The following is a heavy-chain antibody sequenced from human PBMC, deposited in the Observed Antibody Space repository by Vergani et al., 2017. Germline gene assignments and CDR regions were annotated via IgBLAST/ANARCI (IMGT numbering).Heavy chain of an antibody. D-gene: IGHD3-22*01. CDR1: GGSFSGYY. CDR3: ARGLALFWRLXYYDSSGYYYAGSHFDY. Sequence: QVQLQQWGAGLLKPSETLSLTCAVYGGSFSGYYWSWIRQPPGKGLEWIGEINHSGSTNYNPSLKSRVTISVDTSKNQFSLKLSSVTAADTAVYYCARGLALFWRLXYYDSSGYYYAGSHFDYWGQGTLVTVSS. V-gene: IGHV4-34*01. CDR2: INHSGST. J-gene: IGHJ4*02.